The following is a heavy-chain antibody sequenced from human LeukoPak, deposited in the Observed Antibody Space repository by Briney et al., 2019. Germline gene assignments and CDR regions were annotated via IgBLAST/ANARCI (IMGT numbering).Heavy chain of an antibody. J-gene: IGHJ6*04. D-gene: IGHD2-2*01. CDR2: ISGSGGST. CDR1: GFTFSSYA. CDR3: AKEAPAAATTYYYYYGMDV. Sequence: PGGSLRLSCAASGFTFSSYAMSWVRQAPGKGLEWVSAISGSGGSTYYADSVKGRFTISRDNSKNTLYLQMNSLRAEDTAVYYWAKEAPAAATTYYYYYGMDVWGKGTTVTVSS. V-gene: IGHV3-23*01.